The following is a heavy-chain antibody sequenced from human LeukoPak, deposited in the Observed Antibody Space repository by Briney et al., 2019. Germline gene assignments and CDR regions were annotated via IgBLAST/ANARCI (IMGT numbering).Heavy chain of an antibody. V-gene: IGHV5-51*01. Sequence: GESLKISCKGSGYSFTSYWIGWVRQMPGKGLEWMGIIYPGDSDTRYSPSFQGQVTISADKSISTAYLQWSSLKASDTAMYYCARFGGVVPAAIHYYYYYYGMDVWGQGTTVTVSS. CDR1: GYSFTSYW. CDR2: IYPGDSDT. J-gene: IGHJ6*02. CDR3: ARFGGVVPAAIHYYYYYYGMDV. D-gene: IGHD2-2*01.